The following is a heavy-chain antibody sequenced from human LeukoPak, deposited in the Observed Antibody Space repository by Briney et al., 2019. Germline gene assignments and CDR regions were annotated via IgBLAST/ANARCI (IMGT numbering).Heavy chain of an antibody. CDR1: GYSFRTYG. V-gene: IGHV1-18*01. D-gene: IGHD6-13*01. CDR3: ARGPGIAAAGFYFDY. Sequence: ASVKVSCKASGYSFRTYGISWVRQAPGQGLEWMGWIGAFNGKTNYAQKFQGRVTMTTDTSTSTAYLELRSLRSDDTAVYYCARGPGIAAAGFYFDYWGQGTLVTVSS. CDR2: IGAFNGKT. J-gene: IGHJ4*02.